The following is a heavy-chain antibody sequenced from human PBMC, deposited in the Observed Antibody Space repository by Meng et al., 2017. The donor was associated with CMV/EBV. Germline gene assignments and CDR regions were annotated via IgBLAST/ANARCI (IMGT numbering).Heavy chain of an antibody. V-gene: IGHV4-38-2*02. Sequence: SETLSLTCTVSGYSISSGYYWGWIRQPPGKGLEWIGSIYHSGSTYYNSSLKSRVTISVDTSKNQFSLKLSSVTAADTAVYYCARSGRSSSSGRSFLDYWGQGTLVTVSS. J-gene: IGHJ4*02. D-gene: IGHD6-6*01. CDR2: IYHSGST. CDR3: ARSGRSSSSGRSFLDY. CDR1: GYSISSGYY.